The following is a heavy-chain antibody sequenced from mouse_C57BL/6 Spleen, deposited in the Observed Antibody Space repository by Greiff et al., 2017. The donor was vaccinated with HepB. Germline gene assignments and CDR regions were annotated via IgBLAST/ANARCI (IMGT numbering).Heavy chain of an antibody. CDR3: ASRDSSGYPTPFAY. Sequence: QVQLQQPGAELVKPGASVKLSCKASGYTFTSYWMQWVKQRPGQGLEWIGEIDPSDSYTNYNQKFKGKATLTVDTSSSTAYMQLSSLTSEDSAVYYCASRDSSGYPTPFAYWGQGTLVTVSA. CDR2: IDPSDSYT. V-gene: IGHV1-50*01. CDR1: GYTFTSYW. J-gene: IGHJ3*01. D-gene: IGHD3-2*02.